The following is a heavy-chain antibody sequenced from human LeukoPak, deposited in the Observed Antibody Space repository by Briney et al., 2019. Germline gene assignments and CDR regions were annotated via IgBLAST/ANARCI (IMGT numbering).Heavy chain of an antibody. Sequence: ASVTVSCKASGYTFTVYYMHWVRQAPGQGLEWMGWINPNSGGTNYAQKFQGRVTMTRDTSISTAYMELSRLRSDDTAVYYCARVRLYCSGGSCYSGWFDPWGQGTLVTVSS. J-gene: IGHJ5*02. CDR2: INPNSGGT. V-gene: IGHV1-2*02. CDR1: GYTFTVYY. D-gene: IGHD2-15*01. CDR3: ARVRLYCSGGSCYSGWFDP.